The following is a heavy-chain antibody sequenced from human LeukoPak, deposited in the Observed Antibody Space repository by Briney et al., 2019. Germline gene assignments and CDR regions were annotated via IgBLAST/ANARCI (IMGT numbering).Heavy chain of an antibody. CDR2: ISYDGSNK. CDR3: AKSVEMATIDY. J-gene: IGHJ4*02. CDR1: GFTFSSYG. D-gene: IGHD5-24*01. Sequence: QSGGSLRLSCAASGFTFSSYGMHWVRQAPGKGLEWVAVISYDGSNKYYADSVKGRFTISRDNSKNTLYLQMNSLRAEDTAVYYCAKSVEMATIDYWGQGTLVTVSS. V-gene: IGHV3-30*18.